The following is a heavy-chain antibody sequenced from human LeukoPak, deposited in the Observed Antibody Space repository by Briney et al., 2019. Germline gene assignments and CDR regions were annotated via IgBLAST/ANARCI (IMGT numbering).Heavy chain of an antibody. V-gene: IGHV1-2*02. D-gene: IGHD6-19*01. Sequence: ASVKVSCKASGYTFTGYYIHWVRQAPGQGLEWMGWINPNSGGTNYAQKSQGRVTMTRDTSISTAYMELSSLRSEDTALYYCARGRIRYDDYSSGWFVFFEFWGQGSLVTVSS. CDR1: GYTFTGYY. CDR2: INPNSGGT. J-gene: IGHJ4*02. CDR3: ARGRIRYDDYSSGWFVFFEF.